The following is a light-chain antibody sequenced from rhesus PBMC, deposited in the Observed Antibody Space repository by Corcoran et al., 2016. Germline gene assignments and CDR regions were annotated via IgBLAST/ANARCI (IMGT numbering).Light chain of an antibody. CDR3: SSYTGSNTFV. CDR2: EVS. CDR1: ASDIGDYNS. J-gene: IGLJ1*01. Sequence: QAALTQPRSVSGSPGQSVTISCTGTASDIGDYNSVSWYQQHPGTAPKLLIYEVSKRPSGVSDRFSGSKSDNTDSLTISGLQTEDAADYHCSSYTGSNTFVFGTGTRLTVL. V-gene: IGLV2-32*02.